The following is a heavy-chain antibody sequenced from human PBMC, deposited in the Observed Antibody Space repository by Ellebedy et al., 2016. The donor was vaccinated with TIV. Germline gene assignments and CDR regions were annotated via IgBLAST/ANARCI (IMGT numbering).Heavy chain of an antibody. V-gene: IGHV4-31*03. J-gene: IGHJ4*02. CDR3: ARSRRSGLDY. CDR1: GGSISSGGYY. CDR2: IYYSGST. Sequence: SETLSLXCTVSGGSISSGGYYWSWIRQHPGKGLEWIGYIYYSGSTYYNPSLKSRVTISVDTSKNQFPLKLSSVTAADTAVYYCARSRRSGLDYWGQGTLVTVSS.